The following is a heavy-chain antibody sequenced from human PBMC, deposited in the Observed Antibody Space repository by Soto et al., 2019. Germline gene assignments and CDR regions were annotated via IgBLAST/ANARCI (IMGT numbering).Heavy chain of an antibody. V-gene: IGHV4-59*01. CDR1: GGSISSYY. J-gene: IGHJ4*02. CDR3: ARVSPYDFWSGYPWYFDY. Sequence: KTSETLSLTCTVSGGSISSYYWIWIRQPPGKGLEWIGYISYSGSTNYNPSLKSRVTISVDTSKNQFSLKLSSVTAADTAVYYCARVSPYDFWSGYPWYFDYWGQGTLVTVSS. D-gene: IGHD3-3*01. CDR2: ISYSGST.